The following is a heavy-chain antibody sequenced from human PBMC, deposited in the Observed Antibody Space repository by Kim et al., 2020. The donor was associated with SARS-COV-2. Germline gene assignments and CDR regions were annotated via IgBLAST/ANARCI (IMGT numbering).Heavy chain of an antibody. CDR3: ARHAQASNAFDI. V-gene: IGHV5-51*01. Sequence: RYSPSFQGQVTSSADKSISTAYLQWSSLKASDTAMYYCARHAQASNAFDIWGQGTMVTVSS. J-gene: IGHJ3*02.